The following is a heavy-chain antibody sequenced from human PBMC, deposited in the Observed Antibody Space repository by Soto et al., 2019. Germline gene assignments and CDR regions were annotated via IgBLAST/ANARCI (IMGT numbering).Heavy chain of an antibody. CDR2: IYYSGST. CDR3: ARHQDIVVVPAALPWFDP. CDR1: GGSISSGGYY. J-gene: IGHJ5*02. D-gene: IGHD2-2*01. V-gene: IGHV4-31*03. Sequence: SETLSLTCTVSGGSISSGGYYWSWIRQHPGKGLEWIGYIYYSGSTYYNPSLKSRVTISVDTSKNQFSLKLSSVTAADTAVYYCARHQDIVVVPAALPWFDPWGQGTLVTVSS.